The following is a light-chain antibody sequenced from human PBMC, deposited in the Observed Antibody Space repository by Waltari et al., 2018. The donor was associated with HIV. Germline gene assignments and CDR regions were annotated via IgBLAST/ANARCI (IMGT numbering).Light chain of an antibody. V-gene: IGLV1-47*01. CDR1: SANLGSKY. CDR3: AAWDDSLSAFYV. J-gene: IGLJ1*01. Sequence: QFALTQPPSASGTPGQRVTISCSGSSANLGSKYVDWYQQVPGTAPTLLIYRNNQRPSGVPDRFSGSKSGTSASLAISVLRSEDEADYYCAAWDDSLSAFYVFGTGTKVTVL. CDR2: RNN.